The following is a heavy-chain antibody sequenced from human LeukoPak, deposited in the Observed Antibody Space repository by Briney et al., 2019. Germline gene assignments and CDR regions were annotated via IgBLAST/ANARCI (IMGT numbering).Heavy chain of an antibody. D-gene: IGHD2-2*01. CDR1: GGSFSNDA. J-gene: IGHJ3*01. V-gene: IGHV1-69*13. Sequence: SVKVSCKASGGSFSNDAISWVRQAPGQGREWMGQIIPIYGATNYAQQLQDRVPISLDQPPDKANMELSSVRSDDTAVYYCAREARYCEHTSCYPAFGLWGQGTPVTVSS. CDR3: AREARYCEHTSCYPAFGL. CDR2: IIPIYGAT.